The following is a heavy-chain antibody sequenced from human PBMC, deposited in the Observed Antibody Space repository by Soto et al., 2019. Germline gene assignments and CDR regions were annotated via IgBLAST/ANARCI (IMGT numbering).Heavy chain of an antibody. CDR3: ARAYRTAYYYDSSAYYYFKYFDP. V-gene: IGHV4-31*03. Sequence: LSLTCSVSGGSISSGGYYWSWILQHPVQGLEWIGYIYYGGSTYYNPSLKSRVTISVDTSKNQFSLKLSSVTAADTAVYYCARAYRTAYYYDSSAYYYFKYFDPWGQGTLVTVSS. D-gene: IGHD3-22*01. CDR2: IYYGGST. CDR1: GGSISSGGYY. J-gene: IGHJ5*02.